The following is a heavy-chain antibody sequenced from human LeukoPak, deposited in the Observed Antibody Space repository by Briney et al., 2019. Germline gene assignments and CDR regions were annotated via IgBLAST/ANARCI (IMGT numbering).Heavy chain of an antibody. CDR3: ASWFRYCSGGSCYNGMDV. J-gene: IGHJ6*02. CDR2: IIPIFGIA. CDR1: GGTFSSYA. D-gene: IGHD2-15*01. Sequence: SVKASCKASGGTFSSYAISWVRQAPGQGLEWMGRIIPIFGIANYAQKFQGRVTITADKSTSTAYMELSSLRSEDTAVYYCASWFRYCSGGSCYNGMDVWGQGTTVTVSS. V-gene: IGHV1-69*04.